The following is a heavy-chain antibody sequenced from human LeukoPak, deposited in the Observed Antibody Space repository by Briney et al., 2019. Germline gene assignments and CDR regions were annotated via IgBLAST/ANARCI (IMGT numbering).Heavy chain of an antibody. CDR1: GFTFSSYW. V-gene: IGHV3-7*01. CDR3: ARSTYCGGDCPGLFDY. D-gene: IGHD2-21*02. Sequence: GGSLRLSCAASGFTFSSYWMSWVRQAPGKGLEWVANIKQDGSGKYYVNSVKGRFTISRDNAKNSLYLQMNSLRVEDTAVYYCARSTYCGGDCPGLFDYWGQGTLVTVSS. CDR2: IKQDGSGK. J-gene: IGHJ4*02.